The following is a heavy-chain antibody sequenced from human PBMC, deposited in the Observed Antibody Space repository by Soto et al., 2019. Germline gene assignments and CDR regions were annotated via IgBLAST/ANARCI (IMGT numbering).Heavy chain of an antibody. J-gene: IGHJ3*02. CDR3: ARDQGQYYYDSPDAFDI. CDR1: GFTFSSYW. V-gene: IGHV3-7*01. D-gene: IGHD3-22*01. CDR2: IKQDGSEK. Sequence: GGSLRLSCAASGFTFSSYWMSWVRQAPGKGLEWVANIKQDGSEKYYVDSVKGRSTISRDNAKNSLYLQMNSLRAEDTAVYYCARDQGQYYYDSPDAFDIWGQGTMVTVSS.